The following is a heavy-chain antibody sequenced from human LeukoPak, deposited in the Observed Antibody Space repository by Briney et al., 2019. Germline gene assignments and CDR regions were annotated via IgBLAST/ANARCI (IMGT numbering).Heavy chain of an antibody. J-gene: IGHJ4*02. CDR1: GYTFTGYF. V-gene: IGHV1-2*02. D-gene: IGHD3-22*01. CDR3: ARVKTMILLITLLDY. Sequence: ASVKVSCKASGYTFTGYFMHWVRQAPGQGLEWMGWINPNTGDTNYAQNFQGRVTMTRDTSISTAYMELSRLRSDDTAVYYCARVKTMILLITLLDYWGQGTLVTVSS. CDR2: INPNTGDT.